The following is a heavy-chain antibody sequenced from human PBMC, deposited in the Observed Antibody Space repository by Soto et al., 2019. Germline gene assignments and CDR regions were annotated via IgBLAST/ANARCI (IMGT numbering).Heavy chain of an antibody. CDR2: IWYDGSNK. CDR1: GFTFSSYG. CDR3: ARDYS. J-gene: IGHJ5*02. V-gene: IGHV3-33*01. Sequence: GGSLRLSCAASGFTFSSYGMHWVRQAPGKGLEWVAVIWYDGSNKYYADSVRGRFTISRDNAKNSLYLQMNSLRVEDTAVYYCARDYSLGQGTLVTVSS. D-gene: IGHD3-10*01.